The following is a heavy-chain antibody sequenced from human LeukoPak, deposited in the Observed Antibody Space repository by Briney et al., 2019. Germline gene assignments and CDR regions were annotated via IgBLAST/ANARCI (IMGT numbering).Heavy chain of an antibody. CDR1: GGSISSHY. V-gene: IGHV4-59*11. CDR3: ARLEYSSTKDYFDH. J-gene: IGHJ4*02. D-gene: IGHD6-6*01. CDR2: IYYSGST. Sequence: SETLSLTCTVSGGSISSHYWSWIRQPPGKGLEWIGNIYYSGSTNYNPSLKSRVTISVDTSKDQFSLKLSSVTAADTAVYYCARLEYSSTKDYFDHWGQGTPVTASS.